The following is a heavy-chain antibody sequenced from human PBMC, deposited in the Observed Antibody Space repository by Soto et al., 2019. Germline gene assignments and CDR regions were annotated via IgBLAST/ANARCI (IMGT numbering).Heavy chain of an antibody. Sequence: SSETLSLTCTVSGGSFNSGSYYWSWIRQPPGQGLEWLGSVYHTGRTNYNPSLKSRVSISMDTSKNPFSLDLDSVTAADTAVYFCERDFDYVDYWGQGTLVTVSS. CDR2: VYHTGRT. CDR3: ERDFDYVDY. D-gene: IGHD3-3*01. V-gene: IGHV4-61*01. CDR1: GGSFNSGSYY. J-gene: IGHJ4*02.